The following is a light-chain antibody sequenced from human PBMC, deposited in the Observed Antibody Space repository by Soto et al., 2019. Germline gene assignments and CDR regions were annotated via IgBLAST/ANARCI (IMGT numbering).Light chain of an antibody. Sequence: EIVMTQSPATLSMSPGERATLSCRASQSISRNLAWYQQKPGQAPRLLIYGSSTRATGIPARFSGSGYGAEFTLTISSLQYEDFAVYYCQRSKDWAPGLAFGGGTRVEIK. CDR1: QSISRN. J-gene: IGKJ4*01. V-gene: IGKV3-15*01. CDR2: GSS. CDR3: QRSKDWAPGLA.